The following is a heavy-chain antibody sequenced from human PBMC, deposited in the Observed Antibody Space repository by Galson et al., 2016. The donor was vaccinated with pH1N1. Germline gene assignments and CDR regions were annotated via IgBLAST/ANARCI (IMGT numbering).Heavy chain of an antibody. Sequence: SVKVSCKASGYTFTSYGINWVRQAPGQGLEWMGWISAYNGNTNYAQKLQGRVTMTTDTSTTTAYMELRSLRTDDTAVYYCASDRGWWGGYMDVWGKGTTVTVSS. V-gene: IGHV1-18*01. CDR1: GYTFTSYG. D-gene: IGHD2-15*01. CDR2: ISAYNGNT. J-gene: IGHJ6*03. CDR3: ASDRGWWGGYMDV.